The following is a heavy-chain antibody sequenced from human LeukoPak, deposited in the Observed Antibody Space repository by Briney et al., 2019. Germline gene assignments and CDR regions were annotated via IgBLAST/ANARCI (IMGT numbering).Heavy chain of an antibody. Sequence: ASVKVSCKASGYTFTGYYMHWVRQAPGQGLEWMGWINPNSGGTNYAQKFQGRVTMTRDTSISTAYMELSRLRSDDTAVYYCARDSYDFWSGYYTTRTEYFRHWGQGTLVTVSS. J-gene: IGHJ1*01. CDR3: ARDSYDFWSGYYTTRTEYFRH. V-gene: IGHV1-2*02. CDR1: GYTFTGYY. CDR2: INPNSGGT. D-gene: IGHD3-3*01.